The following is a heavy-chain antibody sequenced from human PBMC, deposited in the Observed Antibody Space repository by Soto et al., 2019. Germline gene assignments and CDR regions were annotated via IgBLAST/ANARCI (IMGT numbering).Heavy chain of an antibody. CDR2: ISYDGSNK. J-gene: IGHJ4*02. Sequence: QVQLVESGGGVVQPGRSLRLSCAASGFTFSSYGMHWVRQAPGKGLEWVAVISYDGSNKYYADSVKGRFTISRDNSKNTLYLQMNSLRAEDTAVYYCAKDPYHQYGGKPYYFDYWGQGTLVTVSS. V-gene: IGHV3-30*18. CDR1: GFTFSSYG. CDR3: AKDPYHQYGGKPYYFDY. D-gene: IGHD2-15*01.